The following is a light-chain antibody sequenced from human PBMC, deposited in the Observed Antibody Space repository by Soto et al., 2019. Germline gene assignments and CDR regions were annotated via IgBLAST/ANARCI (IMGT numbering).Light chain of an antibody. CDR3: QQYGRSPWT. V-gene: IGKV3-20*01. J-gene: IGKJ1*01. CDR2: DAS. Sequence: EIVLTQSPGPLSLSPGERATLSCRASQSVSSSYLAWYQQKPGQAPRLLIFDASSRATGISDRFSGSGSGTDFTLTISRLEPEDFAVYYCQQYGRSPWTFGQGTKVEVK. CDR1: QSVSSSY.